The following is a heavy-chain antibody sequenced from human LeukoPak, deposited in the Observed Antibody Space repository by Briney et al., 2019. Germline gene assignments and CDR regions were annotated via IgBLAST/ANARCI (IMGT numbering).Heavy chain of an antibody. Sequence: SETLSLTCTVSGGSISSFYWTWIRQPPGKGLEWIGYIYYSGSTNYNPSLKSRVTISVDTSKNQFSLKLRSATAADTAVYYCARVVGYGGYFDYWGQGTLVTVSS. J-gene: IGHJ4*02. CDR2: IYYSGST. CDR3: ARVVGYGGYFDY. D-gene: IGHD5-18*01. V-gene: IGHV4-59*01. CDR1: GGSISSFY.